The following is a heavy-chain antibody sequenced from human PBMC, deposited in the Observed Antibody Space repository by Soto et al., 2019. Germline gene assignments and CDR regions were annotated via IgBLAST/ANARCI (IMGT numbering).Heavy chain of an antibody. V-gene: IGHV4-4*07. J-gene: IGHJ4*02. CDR1: GGSINSYY. Sequence: PSETLSLTCTVSGGSINSYYWSWIRQPAGKGLEWIGRIYSGGSTNYNPSLKSRLTVSVDTSKNQLSLKLTSVTAADTAVYYCARGPGGFGDFSLDYWGQGTLVTVSS. CDR2: IYSGGST. CDR3: ARGPGGFGDFSLDY. D-gene: IGHD3-10*01.